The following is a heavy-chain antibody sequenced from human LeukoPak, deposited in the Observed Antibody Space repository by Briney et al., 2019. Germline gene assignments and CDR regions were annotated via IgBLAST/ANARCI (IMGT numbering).Heavy chain of an antibody. CDR2: IVVDSGNT. V-gene: IGHV1-58*02. J-gene: IGHJ3*02. Sequence: GTSVKVSCKASGFTFSRSVMHWVRQARGQRLEWVGWIVVDSGNTNYAQKFQERVTITRDMSTSTAYMVLSSLTSGDTAAYYCAAVPFYDTTGYYEDAPDIWGQGTMVTVSS. D-gene: IGHD3-22*01. CDR3: AAVPFYDTTGYYEDAPDI. CDR1: GFTFSRSV.